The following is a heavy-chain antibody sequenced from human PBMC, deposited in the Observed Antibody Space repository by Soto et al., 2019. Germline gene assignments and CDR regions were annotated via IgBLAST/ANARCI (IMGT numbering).Heavy chain of an antibody. V-gene: IGHV4-39*01. J-gene: IGHJ4*02. Sequence: SETLSLTCSVSGGSVTSGSSYWGWVRQAPGKGLEWIGDVFFMGNTWYNADLKARLTISVDTSNDQFSLRLTSVTAADTGVYYCSRRGVAAGGTVLDHWGQGTLVTVSS. D-gene: IGHD1-1*01. CDR2: VFFMGNT. CDR3: SRRGVAAGGTVLDH. CDR1: GGSVTSGSSY.